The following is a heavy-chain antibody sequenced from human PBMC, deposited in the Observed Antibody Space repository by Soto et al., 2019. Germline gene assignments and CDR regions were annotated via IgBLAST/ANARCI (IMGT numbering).Heavy chain of an antibody. V-gene: IGHV3-73*02. CDR2: IRSKANNYAT. J-gene: IGHJ4*02. CDR3: IMTTVGY. CDR1: GFTFSGSV. D-gene: IGHD4-4*01. Sequence: EVQLVESGGGLVQPGGSLKLSCAASGFTFSGSVMHWVRQASGKGLEWVGHIRSKANNYATAYAASVKGRFTISRDDSKNMAYLQMSSLKTEDTAMYYCIMTTVGYWGPGTQVTVSS.